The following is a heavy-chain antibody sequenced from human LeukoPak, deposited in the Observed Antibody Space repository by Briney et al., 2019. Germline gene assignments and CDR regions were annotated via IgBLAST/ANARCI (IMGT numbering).Heavy chain of an antibody. CDR3: SRGNRQLNY. J-gene: IGHJ4*02. CDR1: GFTFGDYY. D-gene: IGHD6-6*01. CDR2: IRNRANRYTT. Sequence: GGSLRLSCVASGFTFGDYYMKWVRQAPGKGPEWVGRIRNRANRYTTEYAASVKGRFIISRDDSRNSLFLQMSTLKTDDTAMYYCSRGNRQLNYWGQGTLVTVSS. V-gene: IGHV3-72*01.